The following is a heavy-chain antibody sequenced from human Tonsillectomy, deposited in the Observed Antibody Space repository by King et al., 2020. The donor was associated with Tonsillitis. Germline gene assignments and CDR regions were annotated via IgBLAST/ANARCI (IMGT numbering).Heavy chain of an antibody. CDR2: IYYSGST. CDR3: ARHPTTATTADY. D-gene: IGHD4-17*01. J-gene: IGHJ4*02. Sequence: QLQLQESGPGLVKPSETLSLTCTVSGGSISSSSYYWGWIRQPPGKGLEWIGSIYYSGSTYYNPSLKSRVTISVDTSKNQFSLKLSSVTAADTAVYYCARHPTTATTADYWGQGTLVTVSS. V-gene: IGHV4-39*01. CDR1: GGSISSSSYY.